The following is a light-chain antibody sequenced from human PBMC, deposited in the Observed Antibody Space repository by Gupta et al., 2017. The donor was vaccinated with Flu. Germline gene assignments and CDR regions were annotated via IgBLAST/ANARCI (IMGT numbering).Light chain of an antibody. Sequence: QSVLTQPPSASGTPGQRVTISCSGSSSNIGSNYVSWYQQLPGTAPKLLIYRNNQRPSGVPDRFSGSKSGTSASLAISGLRSEDEADYYCAAWDDSLSGPWVFGGGTKRTVL. CDR2: RNN. V-gene: IGLV1-47*01. CDR1: SSNIGSNY. J-gene: IGLJ3*02. CDR3: AAWDDSLSGPWV.